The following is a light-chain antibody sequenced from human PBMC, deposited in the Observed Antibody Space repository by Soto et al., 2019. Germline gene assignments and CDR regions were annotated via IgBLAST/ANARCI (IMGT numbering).Light chain of an antibody. CDR2: GAS. J-gene: IGKJ1*01. V-gene: IGKV3-20*01. CDR3: QQYGSSPRT. CDR1: QSVSSSH. Sequence: EIVLTQSPGTLSLSPGERATLSCRASQSVSSSHLAWYQQKPGQAPRLLIPGASSRATGIPDRFTGSGSGTDFTLTISRLEPEDFAVYYCQQYGSSPRTFGQGTKVDNQ.